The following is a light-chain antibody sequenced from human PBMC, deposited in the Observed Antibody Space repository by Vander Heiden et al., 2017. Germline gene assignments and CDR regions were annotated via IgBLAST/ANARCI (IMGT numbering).Light chain of an antibody. CDR1: QSISSY. J-gene: IGKJ4*01. V-gene: IGKV1-39*01. CDR3: QESDSTPLT. CDR2: AAS. Sequence: DIQMTQSPSSLSASVGDRVTITCRASQSISSYLNWYQQKPGKAPKLLIYAASSFQSGVPSTFSGSGSGTDFTLTIMILHPEDFATYYCQESDSTPLTSGGGTKVEIK.